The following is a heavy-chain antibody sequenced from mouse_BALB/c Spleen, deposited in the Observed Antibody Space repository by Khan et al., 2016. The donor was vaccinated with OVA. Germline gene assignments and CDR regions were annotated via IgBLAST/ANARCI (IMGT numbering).Heavy chain of an antibody. CDR2: ISTYYGDA. V-gene: IGHV1S137*01. CDR3: SIGVRFAY. D-gene: IGHD2-14*01. Sequence: QVRLQQSGAELVRPGVSVKISCKGSGYTFTDYAMHWVKQSNAKSLEWIGVISTYYGDADYNKKFQGKATMTVDKSSSTDYMELARLTSEDSAIYYCSIGVRFAYWGQGTLVTVSA. CDR1: GYTFTDYA. J-gene: IGHJ3*01.